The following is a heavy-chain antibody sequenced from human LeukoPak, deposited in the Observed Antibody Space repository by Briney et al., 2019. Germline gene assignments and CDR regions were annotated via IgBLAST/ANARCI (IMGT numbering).Heavy chain of an antibody. Sequence: ASVKVSCKASGYTFTGYYMHWVRQAPGQGLEWMGWINPNSGGTNYAQKFQGRVTMTRDTSISTAYKELSRLRSDDTAVYYCARAMVRETYFDYWGQGTLVTVSS. CDR1: GYTFTGYY. J-gene: IGHJ4*02. V-gene: IGHV1-2*02. D-gene: IGHD3-10*01. CDR2: INPNSGGT. CDR3: ARAMVRETYFDY.